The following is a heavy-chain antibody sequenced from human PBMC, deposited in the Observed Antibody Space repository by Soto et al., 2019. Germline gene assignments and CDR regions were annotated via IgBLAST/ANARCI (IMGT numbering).Heavy chain of an antibody. CDR2: ISSSSNYI. Sequence: EVQVVESGGGLVKPGGSLRLSCAASGFTFSSYSMNWVRQAPGKGLEWVSSISSSSNYIYYADSVKGRFTISRDNAKNSLYLQMNSLRVEDTAVYYCARDRTGGSYYDSSGYYDSWGQGTLVTVSS. CDR1: GFTFSSYS. J-gene: IGHJ4*02. CDR3: ARDRTGGSYYDSSGYYDS. V-gene: IGHV3-21*01. D-gene: IGHD3-22*01.